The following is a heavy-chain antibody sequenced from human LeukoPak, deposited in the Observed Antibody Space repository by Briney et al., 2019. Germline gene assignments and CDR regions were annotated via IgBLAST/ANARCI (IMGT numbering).Heavy chain of an antibody. Sequence: PGGSLRLSCAASGFTFSSYSMNWVRQAPGRGLEWVAYFGVTGTIHYADSMRGRFTISRDNAEMSLFLQMTSLRVDDTAVYFCARSNGLRYFDRWGQGALVTVSS. CDR1: GFTFSSYS. CDR2: FGVTGTI. D-gene: IGHD4-11*01. V-gene: IGHV3-48*04. CDR3: ARSNGLRYFDR. J-gene: IGHJ4*02.